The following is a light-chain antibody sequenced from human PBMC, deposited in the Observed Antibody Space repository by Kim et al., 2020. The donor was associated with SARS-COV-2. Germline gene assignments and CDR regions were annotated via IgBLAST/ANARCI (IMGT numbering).Light chain of an antibody. CDR3: NSRDSSGNLYV. J-gene: IGLJ1*01. CDR1: SLRSYY. Sequence: ALGQTVRITCQGDSLRSYYASWYQQKPVQAPVLVIYGKNNRPSGIPDRFSGSSSGNTASLTITGAQAEDEADYYCNSRDSSGNLYVFGTGTKVTVL. V-gene: IGLV3-19*01. CDR2: GKN.